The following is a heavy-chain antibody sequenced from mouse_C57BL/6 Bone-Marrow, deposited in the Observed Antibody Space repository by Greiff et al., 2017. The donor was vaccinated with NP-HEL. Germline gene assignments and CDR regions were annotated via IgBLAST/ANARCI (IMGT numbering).Heavy chain of an antibody. V-gene: IGHV1-7*01. J-gene: IGHJ3*01. CDR3: TTYCYGSSLAY. D-gene: IGHD1-1*01. CDR1: GYTFTSYW. Sequence: QVQLQQSGAELAKPGASVKLSCKASGYTFTSYWMHWVKQRPGQGLEWIGYINPSSGYTKYNQKFKDKATLTADKSSSTAYMQLSSLTSEDSAIYYFTTYCYGSSLAYWGRGTLVTVSA. CDR2: INPSSGYT.